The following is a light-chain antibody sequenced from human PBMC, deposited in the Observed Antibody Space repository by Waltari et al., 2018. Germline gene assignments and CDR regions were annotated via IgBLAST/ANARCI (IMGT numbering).Light chain of an antibody. CDR1: QSVSSY. CDR2: DAS. J-gene: IGKJ4*01. V-gene: IGKV3-11*01. Sequence: EIVFTQSPATLSLSPGERATLSCRASQSVSSYLAWYQQKPGQAPRILIYDASNRATGIPARFNGSGSGTDFTLTISSLEPEDFAVYYCQQRSNWPLTFGGGTKVEIK. CDR3: QQRSNWPLT.